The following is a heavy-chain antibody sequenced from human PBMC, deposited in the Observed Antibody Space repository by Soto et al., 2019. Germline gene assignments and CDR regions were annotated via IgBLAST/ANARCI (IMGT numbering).Heavy chain of an antibody. CDR3: ANAAYAGATSCAPFDY. Sequence: QVQLVESGGGVVQPGTSLRLSCAASGFTFSSYGMHWVRQAPGKGLERVAIILFDGSNQYYADSVKGRFTISRDNSKNTAYLQMNSLRAEDTAGYYCANAAYAGATSCAPFDYWGQGTLVPVSS. CDR2: ILFDGSNQ. CDR1: GFTFSSYG. V-gene: IGHV3-30*18. D-gene: IGHD2-15*01. J-gene: IGHJ4*02.